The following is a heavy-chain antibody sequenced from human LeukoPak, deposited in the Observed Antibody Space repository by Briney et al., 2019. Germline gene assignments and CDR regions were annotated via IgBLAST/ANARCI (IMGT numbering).Heavy chain of an antibody. V-gene: IGHV4-34*01. D-gene: IGHD3-22*01. Sequence: PSETLSLTCAVYGGSFSGYYWSWIRQPPGKGLGWIGEINHSGSTNYNPSLKSRVTISVDTSKNQFSLKLSSVTAADTAVYYCASLGYYDSSGYRYWGQGTLVTVSS. CDR1: GGSFSGYY. CDR2: INHSGST. CDR3: ASLGYYDSSGYRY. J-gene: IGHJ4*02.